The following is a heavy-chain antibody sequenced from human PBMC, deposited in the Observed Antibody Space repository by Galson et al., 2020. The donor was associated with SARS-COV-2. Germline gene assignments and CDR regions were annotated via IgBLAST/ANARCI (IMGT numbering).Heavy chain of an antibody. CDR2: ISTGSSPI. CDR3: ATYYYDSSGYDSPGSYYYKYGMDV. V-gene: IGHV3-48*02. J-gene: IGHJ6*02. CDR1: GFMFNMYS. D-gene: IGHD3-22*01. Sequence: SCAASGFMFNMYSLNWVRQAPGKGLEWISYISTGSSPIYYADSVKGRFTISRDNAKNSLYLQMNSLRDEDTAVYYCATYYYDSSGYDSPGSYYYKYGMDVWGHGTTVTVSS.